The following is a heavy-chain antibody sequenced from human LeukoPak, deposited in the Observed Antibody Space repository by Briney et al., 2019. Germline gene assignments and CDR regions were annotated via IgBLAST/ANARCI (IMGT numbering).Heavy chain of an antibody. V-gene: IGHV3-48*04. Sequence: PGGSLRLSCAASGLTFSTYSMDWVRQAPGKGLEWISYISRTSSTIYYADSVKGRFTISRDNAKNSLYLQVNSLRAEDTAVYYCAKTVTTVTTLGHWGQGTLVTVSS. D-gene: IGHD4-17*01. CDR3: AKTVTTVTTLGH. J-gene: IGHJ4*02. CDR2: ISRTSSTI. CDR1: GLTFSTYS.